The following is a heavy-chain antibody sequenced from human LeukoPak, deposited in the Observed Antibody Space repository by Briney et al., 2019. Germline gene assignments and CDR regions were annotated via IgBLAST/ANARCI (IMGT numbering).Heavy chain of an antibody. J-gene: IGHJ5*02. CDR3: ARDGRATMVRGVIDSTPPNWFDP. V-gene: IGHV4-59*01. CDR2: IYYSGST. Sequence: SETLSLTCTVSGGSISSYYWSWIRQPPGKGLEWIGYIYYSGSTNYNPSLKSRVTISVDTSKNQFSLKLSSVTAADTAVYYCARDGRATMVRGVIDSTPPNWFDPWGQGTLVTVPS. CDR1: GGSISSYY. D-gene: IGHD3-10*01.